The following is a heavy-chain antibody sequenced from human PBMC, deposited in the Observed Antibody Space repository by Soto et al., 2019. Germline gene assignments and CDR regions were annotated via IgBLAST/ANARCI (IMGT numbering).Heavy chain of an antibody. CDR2: INAGNGNT. V-gene: IGHV1-3*05. CDR3: SRSPGIAVADY. J-gene: IGHJ4*02. D-gene: IGHD6-19*01. CDR1: GYTFTSYA. Sequence: QVQLVQSGAEEKKPGASVKVSCKASGYTFTSYAMHWVREAPGQRLEWMGWINAGNGNTKYSQKFQGRVTITRDTAASTAYMELSSLRSEDSAVYYWSRSPGIAVADYCGQVTLVTVSS.